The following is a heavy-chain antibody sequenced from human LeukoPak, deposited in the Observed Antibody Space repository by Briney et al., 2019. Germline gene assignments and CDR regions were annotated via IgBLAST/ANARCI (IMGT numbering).Heavy chain of an antibody. CDR3: ARHILWFGELPIDY. Sequence: PSETLSLTCTVSGGSISSSSYYWGWIRQPPGKGLEWIGSIYYSGSTYYNPSLKSRVTISVDTSKNQFSLKLSSVTAADTAVYYCARHILWFGELPIDYWGQGTLVTVSS. J-gene: IGHJ4*02. CDR2: IYYSGST. D-gene: IGHD3-10*01. CDR1: GGSISSSSYY. V-gene: IGHV4-39*01.